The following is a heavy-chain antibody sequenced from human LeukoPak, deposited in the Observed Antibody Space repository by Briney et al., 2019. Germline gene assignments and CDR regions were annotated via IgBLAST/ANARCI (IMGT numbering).Heavy chain of an antibody. V-gene: IGHV4-30-2*01. J-gene: IGHJ5*02. CDR1: GGSISSGGYS. Sequence: TLSLTCAVSGGSISSGGYSWSWIRQPPGKGLEWIGYIYHSGSTYYNPSLKSRVTISVDRSKNQFSLKLSSVTAADTAVYYCARDQGSIGHWFDPWGQGTLVTVSS. D-gene: IGHD2-2*01. CDR3: ARDQGSIGHWFDP. CDR2: IYHSGST.